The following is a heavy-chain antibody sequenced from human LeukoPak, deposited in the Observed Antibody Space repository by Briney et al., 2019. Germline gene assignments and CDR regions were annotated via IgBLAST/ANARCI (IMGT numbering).Heavy chain of an antibody. V-gene: IGHV3-74*01. CDR3: TRGYGDWFDP. CDR2: INSDGSST. CDR1: GFIFSSCA. J-gene: IGHJ5*02. Sequence: GGSLRLSCAASGFIFSSCAMNWVRQAPGKGLVWVSRINSDGSSTYYADSVKGRFSISRDNAKNTLYLQMNSLRAEDTAVYYCTRGYGDWFDPWGQGTLVTVSS. D-gene: IGHD4-17*01.